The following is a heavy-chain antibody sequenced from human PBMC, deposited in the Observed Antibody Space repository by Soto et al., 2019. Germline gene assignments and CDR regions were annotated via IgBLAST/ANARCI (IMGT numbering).Heavy chain of an antibody. D-gene: IGHD3-22*01. CDR2: INPSTGTT. CDR1: GYTFTNDY. J-gene: IGHJ4*02. V-gene: IGHV1-46*01. Sequence: QVQLVQSGAEVKKPGASVKVSCKASGYTFTNDYMHWVRQAPGQGLEWMGIINPSTGTTSYAQKFQGRVTRTRNTYTSTVHMELSSLRSDDTAVSYCARESCDRVRRIKEFAYWGQGTLVTVSS. CDR3: ARESCDRVRRIKEFAY.